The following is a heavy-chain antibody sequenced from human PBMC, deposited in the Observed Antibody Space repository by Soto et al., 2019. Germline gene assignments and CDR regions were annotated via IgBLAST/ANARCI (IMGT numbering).Heavy chain of an antibody. CDR2: IIPILGIA. J-gene: IGHJ6*02. CDR3: ARWVGWYYYGMDV. D-gene: IGHD6-19*01. V-gene: IGHV1-69*02. CDR1: GGTFSSYT. Sequence: QVQLVQSGAEVKKPGSSVKVSCKASGGTFSSYTISWVRQAPGQGLEWMGRIIPILGIANYAQKFQGRVTITADKSTSTDYMELSSLRSEDTAVYYCARWVGWYYYGMDVWGQGTTVTVSS.